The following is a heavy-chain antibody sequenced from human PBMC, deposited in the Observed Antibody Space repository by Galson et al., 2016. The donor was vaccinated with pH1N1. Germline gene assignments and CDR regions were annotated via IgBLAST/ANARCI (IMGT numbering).Heavy chain of an antibody. D-gene: IGHD2-21*02. Sequence: LTCTVSGGSISNSSYYWGWIRQPPGKGLVWIGSIYYTGSTYYNPSLKSRVIISVDTSQNQFSLKLTSVTAADTAVYYCARQGDFAWFDSWGQGTLVTVSS. V-gene: IGHV4-39*01. J-gene: IGHJ5*01. CDR2: IYYTGST. CDR1: GGSISNSSYY. CDR3: ARQGDFAWFDS.